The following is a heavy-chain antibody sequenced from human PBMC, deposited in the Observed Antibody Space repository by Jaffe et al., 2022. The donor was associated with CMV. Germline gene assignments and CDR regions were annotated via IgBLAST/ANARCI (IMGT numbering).Heavy chain of an antibody. Sequence: QVQLQQWGAGLLKPSETLSLTCAVYGGSFSDYYWSWIRQPPGKGLEWMGEINHSGRTNYKPSLKSRVTISVDKSKNQFSLKLSSVTAADTAVFYCARRGWELDAFDIWGQGTMVTVSS. CDR3: ARRGWELDAFDI. D-gene: IGHD1-26*01. J-gene: IGHJ3*02. V-gene: IGHV4-34*01. CDR1: GGSFSDYY. CDR2: INHSGRT.